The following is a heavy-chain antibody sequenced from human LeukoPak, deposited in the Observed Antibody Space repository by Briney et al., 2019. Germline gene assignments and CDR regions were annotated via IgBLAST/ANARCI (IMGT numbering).Heavy chain of an antibody. J-gene: IGHJ4*02. CDR1: GFTFSSYA. Sequence: GGSLRLSCAASGFTFSSYAMHWVRQAPGKGLEWVAVISYDGSNKYYADSVKGRFTISRDNSKNTLYLQMNSLRAEDTAVYYCAKGVDFWSGYFDYWGQGTLVTVSS. CDR3: AKGVDFWSGYFDY. D-gene: IGHD3-3*01. CDR2: ISYDGSNK. V-gene: IGHV3-30-3*01.